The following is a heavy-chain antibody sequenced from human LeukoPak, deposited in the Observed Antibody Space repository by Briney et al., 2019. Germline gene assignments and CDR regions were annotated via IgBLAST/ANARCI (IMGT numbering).Heavy chain of an antibody. CDR1: GFTFSSYW. Sequence: TGGSLRLSCAASGFTFSSYWMSWIRQPPGKGLEWIGSIYYGSVFYSVSTYYNPSLKSRVTMSGDTSKNQFSLKLSSVTAADTAAYYCARLGYCSGGSCYYYYYMDVWGKGTTVTVSS. D-gene: IGHD2-15*01. V-gene: IGHV4-39*07. CDR2: IYYGSVFYSVST. CDR3: ARLGYCSGGSCYYYYYMDV. J-gene: IGHJ6*03.